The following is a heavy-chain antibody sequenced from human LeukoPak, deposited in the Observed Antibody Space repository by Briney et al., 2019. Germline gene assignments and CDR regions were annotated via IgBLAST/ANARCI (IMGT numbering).Heavy chain of an antibody. CDR2: IAYSGNT. Sequence: PETLSLTCTVSGVSISSDYWNWIRHPPAQGLEWIGYIAYSGNTNYNPSLRSRITISVDTSKNHFSLELSSVTAADTAVYYCARELSVAAVGYYFDYWGQGILVTVSS. CDR1: GVSISSDY. J-gene: IGHJ4*02. D-gene: IGHD6-13*01. V-gene: IGHV4-59*01. CDR3: ARELSVAAVGYYFDY.